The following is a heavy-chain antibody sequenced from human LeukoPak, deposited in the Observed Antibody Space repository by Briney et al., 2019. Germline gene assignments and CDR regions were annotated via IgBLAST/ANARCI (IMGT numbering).Heavy chain of an antibody. CDR2: INPSGGSR. CDR3: ARGTGFPTYYYYYMDV. D-gene: IGHD1-1*01. V-gene: IGHV1-46*01. CDR1: GYTFSNYY. J-gene: IGHJ6*03. Sequence: ASVKVSCKASGYTFSNYYIHWVRQAPGQGLEWMGIINPSGGSRSYAQKFQGRLTVTRDTSTSTAYMELRSLRSDDTAVYYCARGTGFPTYYYYYMDVWGKGTTVTVSS.